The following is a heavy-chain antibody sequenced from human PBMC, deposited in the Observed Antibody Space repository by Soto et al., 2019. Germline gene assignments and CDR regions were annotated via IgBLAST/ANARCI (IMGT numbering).Heavy chain of an antibody. D-gene: IGHD3-10*01. V-gene: IGHV3-74*01. CDR2: INTDGSDT. CDR1: GLTFSSYW. J-gene: IGHJ4*02. Sequence: GGSLRLSCAASGLTFSSYWMDWVRQAPGKGLVWVSRINTDGSDTRYADSVKGRFTISRDNAKNTVYLQMNSLRAEDTGVYYCVRDRPGSQEYFDYWGQGNMVTAPQ. CDR3: VRDRPGSQEYFDY.